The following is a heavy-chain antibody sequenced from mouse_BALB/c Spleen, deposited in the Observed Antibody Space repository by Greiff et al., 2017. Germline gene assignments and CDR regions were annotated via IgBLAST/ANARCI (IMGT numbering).Heavy chain of an antibody. CDR3: AGHDDYDY. V-gene: IGHV5-12-1*01. J-gene: IGHJ2*01. Sequence: EVLLVESGGGLVKPGGSLKLSCAASGFAFSSYDMYWVRQTPEKRLEWVAYISSGGGSTYYTDTVKGRFTITRDNAKNTLYLQMSSLKSEDTAMYCCAGHDDYDYWGQGTTLTVSS. D-gene: IGHD2-13*01. CDR1: GFAFSSYD. CDR2: ISSGGGST.